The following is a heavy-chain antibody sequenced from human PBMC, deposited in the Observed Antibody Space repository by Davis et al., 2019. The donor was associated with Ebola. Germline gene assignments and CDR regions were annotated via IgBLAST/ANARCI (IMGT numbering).Heavy chain of an antibody. CDR3: ARTAGYWVEKYYFDY. V-gene: IGHV4-39*01. J-gene: IGHJ4*02. D-gene: IGHD2-21*01. CDR1: GGSISSSSYY. Sequence: SETLSLTCTVSGGSISSSSYYWGWIRQPPGKGLEWIGSIYYSGSTYYNPSLKSRVTISVDTSKNQFSLKLSSVTAADTAVYYCARTAGYWVEKYYFDYWGQGTLVTVSS. CDR2: IYYSGST.